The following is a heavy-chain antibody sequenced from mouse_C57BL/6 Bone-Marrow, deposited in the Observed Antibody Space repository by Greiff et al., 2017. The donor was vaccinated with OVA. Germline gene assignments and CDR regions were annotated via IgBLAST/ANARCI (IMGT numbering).Heavy chain of an antibody. CDR1: GYTFTSYW. Sequence: QVQLQQPGAELVKPGASVKLSCKASGYTFTSYWMQWVKQRPGQGLEWIGEIDPSDSYTNYNQKFKGKATLTVDTSSSTAYMQLSSLRSEDSAVYYCARSGSSSAWFAYWGQGTLVTVSA. V-gene: IGHV1-50*01. CDR2: IDPSDSYT. D-gene: IGHD1-1*01. CDR3: ARSGSSSAWFAY. J-gene: IGHJ3*01.